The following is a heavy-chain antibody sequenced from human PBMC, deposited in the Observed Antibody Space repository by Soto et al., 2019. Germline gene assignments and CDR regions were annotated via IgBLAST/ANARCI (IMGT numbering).Heavy chain of an antibody. J-gene: IGHJ3*02. Sequence: SETLSLTCTVSGGSISSGGYYWSWIRQHPGKGLEWIGYIYYSGSTYYNPSLKSRVTISVDTSKSQFSLNLSSVTAADTAVYYCARVYYYDSSGYFRPADAFDIWGQGTRVTVSS. CDR2: IYYSGST. CDR1: GGSISSGGYY. V-gene: IGHV4-31*03. CDR3: ARVYYYDSSGYFRPADAFDI. D-gene: IGHD3-22*01.